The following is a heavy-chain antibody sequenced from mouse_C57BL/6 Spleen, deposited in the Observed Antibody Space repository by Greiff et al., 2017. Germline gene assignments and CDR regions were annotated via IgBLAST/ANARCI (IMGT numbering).Heavy chain of an antibody. CDR1: GYTFTSYW. CDR3: TRRAYDTRYFDV. V-gene: IGHV1-5*01. Sequence: VQLQQSGTVLARPGASVKMSCKTSGYTFTSYWMHWVKQRPGQGLEWIGAIYPGNSDTSYNQKFKGKAKLTAVTSASTAYMELSGLTNEDSAVYYCTRRAYDTRYFDVWGTGTTVTVSS. D-gene: IGHD2-12*01. J-gene: IGHJ1*03. CDR2: IYPGNSDT.